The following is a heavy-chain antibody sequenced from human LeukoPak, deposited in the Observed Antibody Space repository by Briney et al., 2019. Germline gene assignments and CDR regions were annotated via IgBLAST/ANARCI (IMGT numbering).Heavy chain of an antibody. Sequence: PGGSLRLSCAASGFTFSSYGMHWVRQAPGKWLGWVAFIRYDGSNKYYADSVKGRFTISRDNSKNTLYLQMNSLRAEDTAVYYCAKDHAYYGDYGEIGHYWGQGTLVTVSS. J-gene: IGHJ4*02. D-gene: IGHD4-17*01. CDR1: GFTFSSYG. CDR3: AKDHAYYGDYGEIGHY. CDR2: IRYDGSNK. V-gene: IGHV3-30*02.